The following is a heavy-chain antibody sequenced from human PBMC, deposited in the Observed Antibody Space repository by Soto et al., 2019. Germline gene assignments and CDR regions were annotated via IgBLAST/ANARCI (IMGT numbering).Heavy chain of an antibody. V-gene: IGHV4-39*01. CDR2: IYYSGST. J-gene: IGHJ4*02. Sequence: PSETLSLTCTVSGGSISSSSYYWGWIRQPPGKGLEWIGSIYYSGSTYYNPSLKSRVTISVDTSKNQFSLKLSSVTAADTAVYYCARLYGDRRGFDYWGQGTLVTVSS. CDR3: ARLYGDRRGFDY. D-gene: IGHD4-17*01. CDR1: GGSISSSSYY.